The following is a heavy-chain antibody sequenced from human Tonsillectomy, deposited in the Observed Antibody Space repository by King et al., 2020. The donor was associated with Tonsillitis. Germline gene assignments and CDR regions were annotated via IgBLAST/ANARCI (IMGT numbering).Heavy chain of an antibody. CDR3: ARGRLGAFAMINWFDP. D-gene: IGHD2-2*01. CDR2: INHSGST. J-gene: IGHJ5*02. Sequence: VQLQQWGAGLLKPSETLSLTCAVYGGSFSGYYWSWIRQSPGKGLEWIGEINHSGSTNYNPSLKSRVTVTVDTSKNQFSLKLRSVTAADTAVYYCARGRLGAFAMINWFDPWGQGTLVTVSS. CDR1: GGSFSGYY. V-gene: IGHV4-34*01.